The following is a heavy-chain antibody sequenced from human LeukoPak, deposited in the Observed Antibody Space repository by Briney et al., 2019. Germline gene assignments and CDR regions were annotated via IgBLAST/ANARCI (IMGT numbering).Heavy chain of an antibody. V-gene: IGHV3-66*01. CDR3: ARGLDTTMGRDY. J-gene: IGHJ4*02. CDR2: IYSGGGT. CDR1: GFTFSDYY. D-gene: IGHD5-18*01. Sequence: PGGSLRLSCAASGFTFSDYYMSWVRQAPGKGLEWVSVIYSGGGTYYADSVKGRFTISRDNSKNTLYLQMNSLRAEDTAVYYCARGLDTTMGRDYWGQGTLVTVSS.